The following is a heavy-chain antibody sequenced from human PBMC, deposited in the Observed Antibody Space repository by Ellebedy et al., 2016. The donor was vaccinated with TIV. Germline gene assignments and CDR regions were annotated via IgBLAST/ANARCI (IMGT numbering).Heavy chain of an antibody. CDR1: GFIFSSYT. CDR3: ARVRFGDTAVDY. V-gene: IGHV3-48*01. D-gene: IGHD2-21*01. CDR2: IDSSSSTI. Sequence: GESLKISCEASGFIFSSYTMNWVRQAPGKGLEWVSYIDSSSSTIYYADSVRGRFTISRDNAKNSLYLQMNSLRVEDTAVYYCARVRFGDTAVDYWGQGTLVTVSS. J-gene: IGHJ4*03.